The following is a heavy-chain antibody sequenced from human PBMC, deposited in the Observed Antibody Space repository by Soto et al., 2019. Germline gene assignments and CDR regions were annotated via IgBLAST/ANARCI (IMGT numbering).Heavy chain of an antibody. D-gene: IGHD3-10*01. CDR3: AKDWLWFGEYYYYGMDV. Sequence: QVQLVESGGGVVQPGRSLRLSCAASGFTFSSYGMHWVRQAPGKGLEWVAVISYDGSNKYYADSVKGRFTISRDNSKNKLYLQMNSLRAEDTAVYYCAKDWLWFGEYYYYGMDVWGQGTTVTVSS. J-gene: IGHJ6*02. CDR1: GFTFSSYG. V-gene: IGHV3-30*18. CDR2: ISYDGSNK.